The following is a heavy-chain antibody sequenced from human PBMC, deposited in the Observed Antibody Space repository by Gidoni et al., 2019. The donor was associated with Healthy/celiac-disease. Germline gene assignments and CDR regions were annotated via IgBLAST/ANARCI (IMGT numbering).Heavy chain of an antibody. Sequence: EVQLLESGGGLVQPGGSLRPSCAASGFTFRSYAMSWVRQAPGKGLEWVSAISGSGGSTYYADSVKGRFTISRDNSKNTLYLQMNSLRAEDTAVYYCAKVAYYDFWSGYFDYWGQGTLVTVSS. V-gene: IGHV3-23*01. CDR1: GFTFRSYA. CDR2: ISGSGGST. D-gene: IGHD3-3*01. CDR3: AKVAYYDFWSGYFDY. J-gene: IGHJ4*02.